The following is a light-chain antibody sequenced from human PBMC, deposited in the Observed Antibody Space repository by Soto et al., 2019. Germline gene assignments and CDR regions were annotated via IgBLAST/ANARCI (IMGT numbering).Light chain of an antibody. CDR2: SNN. CDR3: AAWDDSLSGPGV. J-gene: IGLJ3*02. CDR1: SSNIGSNY. V-gene: IGLV1-47*02. Sequence: QSVLTQPPSASGTPGQRVTISCSGSSSNIGSNYVYWYQQLPGTAPKLLIYSNNQRPSGVSDRFSGSKSGTSASLAISGLRSEDEADYYCAAWDDSLSGPGVFGGGTKLTVL.